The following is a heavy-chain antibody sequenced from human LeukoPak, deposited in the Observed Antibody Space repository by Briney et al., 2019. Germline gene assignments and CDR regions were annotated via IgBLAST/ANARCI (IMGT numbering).Heavy chain of an antibody. V-gene: IGHV3-30-3*01. CDR1: GFTFSSYA. CDR3: ASPADIVATISSRLDY. Sequence: PGRSLRLSCAASGFTFSSYAMHWVRQAPGKGLEWVAVISYDGSNKYYADSVKGRFTISRDNSKNTLYLQMNSLRAEDTAVYYCASPADIVATISSRLDYWGQGTLVTVSS. CDR2: ISYDGSNK. D-gene: IGHD5-12*01. J-gene: IGHJ4*02.